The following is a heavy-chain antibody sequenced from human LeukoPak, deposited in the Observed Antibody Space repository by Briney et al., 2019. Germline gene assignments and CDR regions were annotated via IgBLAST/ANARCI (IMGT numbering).Heavy chain of an antibody. V-gene: IGHV4-31*03. D-gene: IGHD3-10*01. CDR1: GGSIGSSSYY. CDR3: ASREGVRVGYFDY. Sequence: SETLSLTCTVSGGSIGSSSYYWSWIRQHPGKGLEWIGYIYYSGSTYYNPSLKSRVTISVDTSKNQFSLKLSSVTAADTAVYYCASREGVRVGYFDYWGQGTLVTVSS. J-gene: IGHJ4*02. CDR2: IYYSGST.